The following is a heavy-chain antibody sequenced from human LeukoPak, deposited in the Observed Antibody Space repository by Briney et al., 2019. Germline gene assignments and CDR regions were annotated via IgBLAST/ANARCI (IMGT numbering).Heavy chain of an antibody. CDR1: GYTFTGYY. CDR3: AKSRQSLVALGIDY. CDR2: INPNSGGT. V-gene: IGHV1-2*02. J-gene: IGHJ4*02. D-gene: IGHD5-12*01. Sequence: GASVKVSCKASGYTFTGYYMHWVRQAPGQGLEWMGWINPNSGGTNYAQKFQGRVTMTRDTSISTAYMELSRLRSDDTAVYYCAKSRQSLVALGIDYWGQGTLVTVSS.